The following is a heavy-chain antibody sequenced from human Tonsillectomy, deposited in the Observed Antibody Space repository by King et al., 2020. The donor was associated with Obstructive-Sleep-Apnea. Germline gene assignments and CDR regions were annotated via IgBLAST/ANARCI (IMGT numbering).Heavy chain of an antibody. CDR1: GGSISSSSHY. CDR3: ARDKSTTDYAMDV. D-gene: IGHD5/OR15-5a*01. Sequence: QLQESGPGLVKPSETLSLTCSVSGGSISSSSHYWGWIRQPPGKGLEWIASIYYRGSTYYNPSLKSRVAISVDTSKNQFSLKLSSVTAADTAVYYCARDKSTTDYAMDVWGQGTAVTVSS. J-gene: IGHJ6*02. CDR2: IYYRGST. V-gene: IGHV4-39*07.